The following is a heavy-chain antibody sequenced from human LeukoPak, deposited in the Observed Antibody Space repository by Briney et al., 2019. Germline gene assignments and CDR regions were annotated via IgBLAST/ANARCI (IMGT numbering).Heavy chain of an antibody. Sequence: SXXLSLTCTVSGGSISSYYWSWVRQPAGKGLEWIGRIYTSGSTNYNPSLKSRVTMSVDTSKNQFSLKLSSVTAADTAVYYCARTYSNNRPFDYWGQGTLVTVSS. CDR3: ARTYSNNRPFDY. CDR1: GGSISSYY. CDR2: IYTSGST. J-gene: IGHJ4*02. V-gene: IGHV4-4*07. D-gene: IGHD6-13*01.